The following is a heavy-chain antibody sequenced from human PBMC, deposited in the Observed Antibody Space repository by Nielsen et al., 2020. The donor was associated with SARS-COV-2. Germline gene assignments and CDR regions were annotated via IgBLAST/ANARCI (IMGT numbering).Heavy chain of an antibody. D-gene: IGHD2-2*01. CDR3: TKEGTYCTSTICYVRAFDI. Sequence: GGSLRLSCAASGFTVSSNYMSWVRQAPGKGLEWVSVIYSCGSTYYADSVKGRFTISRDNSKNTLYLQMHSLRPEDTAVYYCTKEGTYCTSTICYVRAFDIWGQGTMVTVSS. V-gene: IGHV3-66*03. CDR2: IYSCGST. CDR1: GFTVSSNY. J-gene: IGHJ3*02.